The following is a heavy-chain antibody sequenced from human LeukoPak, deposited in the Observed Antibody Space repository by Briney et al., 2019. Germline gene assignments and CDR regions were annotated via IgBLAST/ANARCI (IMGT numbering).Heavy chain of an antibody. CDR3: GRSSSGYYYTLIDY. D-gene: IGHD3-22*01. CDR2: INQDGGEI. Sequence: PGGSLRLSCAASGFNFSSYWMTWVRQAPGKGLEWVANINQDGGEIYYVDSVRGRFTISRDDAKNSLYLQMNSLRAEDTAVYYCGRSSSGYYYTLIDYWGQGTLVTVSS. CDR1: GFNFSSYW. V-gene: IGHV3-7*01. J-gene: IGHJ4*02.